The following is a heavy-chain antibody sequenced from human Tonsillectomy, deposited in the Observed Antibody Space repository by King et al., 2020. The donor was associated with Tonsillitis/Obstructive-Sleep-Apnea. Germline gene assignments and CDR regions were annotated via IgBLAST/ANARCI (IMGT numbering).Heavy chain of an antibody. D-gene: IGHD6-13*01. Sequence: HLPLQESGPGLVKPSETLSLTCTVSGGSVSSSSHYWGWIRQPPGKGLEWIGSSPYTGNTYYNPSLKSRVTISVDTSKNLFSLNLNSVTAADTAVYYCARGRSWYYNWFDPWGQGTLVTVS. V-gene: IGHV4-39*01. J-gene: IGHJ5*02. CDR1: GGSVSSSSHY. CDR2: SPYTGNT. CDR3: ARGRSWYYNWFDP.